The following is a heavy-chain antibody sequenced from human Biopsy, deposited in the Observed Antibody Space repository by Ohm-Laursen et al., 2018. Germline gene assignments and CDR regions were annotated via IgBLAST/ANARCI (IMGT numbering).Heavy chain of an antibody. J-gene: IGHJ6*02. CDR3: STGGGDFYYNGMDA. CDR1: GFTFGDAW. D-gene: IGHD3-16*01. V-gene: IGHV3-15*01. CDR2: IKSKFDGETT. Sequence: SLRLSCTASGFTFGDAWMSWICQAPGKGLEWVGRIKSKFDGETTDYAAPVKGRFIISRDDSKSTLFLQMNSLKVEDTGVYFCSTGGGDFYYNGMDAWGQGTTVTVSS.